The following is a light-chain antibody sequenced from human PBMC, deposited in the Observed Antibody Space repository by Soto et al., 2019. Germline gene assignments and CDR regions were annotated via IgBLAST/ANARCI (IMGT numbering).Light chain of an antibody. CDR2: TTT. CDR1: QSVRSY. Sequence: DIQMTQYPSSLSASVADTITITCRAGQSVRSYLNWYQQTPGKATELIIYTTTSLQSEVPSRFSGSGSETHFTLTITSLQPEDFAAYFCQQTYSAPPWTFGPGTKVDIK. J-gene: IGKJ1*01. V-gene: IGKV1-39*01. CDR3: QQTYSAPPWT.